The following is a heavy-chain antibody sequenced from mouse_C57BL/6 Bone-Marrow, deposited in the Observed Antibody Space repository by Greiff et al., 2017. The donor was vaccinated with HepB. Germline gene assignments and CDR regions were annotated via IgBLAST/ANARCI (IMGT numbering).Heavy chain of an antibody. CDR2: IRNKANNHAT. V-gene: IGHV6-6*01. CDR3: TRDDGYYSFAY. CDR1: GFTFSDAW. J-gene: IGHJ3*01. D-gene: IGHD2-3*01. Sequence: EVQGVESGGGLVQPGGSMKLSCAASGFTFSDAWMDWVRQSPEKGLEWVAEIRNKANNHATYYAESVKGRFTISRDDSKSSVYLQMNSLRAEDTGIYYCTRDDGYYSFAYWGQGTLVTVSA.